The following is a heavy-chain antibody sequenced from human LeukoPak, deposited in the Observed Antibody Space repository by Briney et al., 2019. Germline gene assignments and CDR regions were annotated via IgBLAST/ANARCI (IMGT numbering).Heavy chain of an antibody. D-gene: IGHD6-13*01. CDR2: IYYSGST. Sequence: SETLSLTCTVSGGSVSSGSYYWSWMRQPPGKGLEWIGYIYYSGSTNYNPSLKSRVTISVDTSKNQFSLKLSSVTAADTAVYYCARDRGAAAGIDYWGQGTLVTVSS. V-gene: IGHV4-61*01. CDR1: GGSVSSGSYY. J-gene: IGHJ4*02. CDR3: ARDRGAAAGIDY.